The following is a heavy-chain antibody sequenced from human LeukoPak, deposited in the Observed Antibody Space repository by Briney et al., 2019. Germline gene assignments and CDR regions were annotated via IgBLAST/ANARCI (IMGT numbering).Heavy chain of an antibody. Sequence: ASVKVSCKASGYTFTSYDINWVLQATGQGLEWMGCMNPNSGNTGYAQKFQGRVTMTRNTSISTAYMELSSLRSEDTAVYYCARWALWSRALNDYWGQGTLVTVSS. CDR1: GYTFTSYD. V-gene: IGHV1-8*01. D-gene: IGHD2-21*01. J-gene: IGHJ4*02. CDR2: MNPNSGNT. CDR3: ARWALWSRALNDY.